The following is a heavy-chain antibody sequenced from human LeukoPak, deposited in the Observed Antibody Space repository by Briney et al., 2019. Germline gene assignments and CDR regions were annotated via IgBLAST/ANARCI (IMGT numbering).Heavy chain of an antibody. V-gene: IGHV4-59*01. CDR3: AREQMTTVTTRGDWFDP. CDR1: GGSISSYY. D-gene: IGHD4-17*01. CDR2: IYYSGST. Sequence: SETLSLTCTVSGGSISSYYWSWIRQPPGKGLEWIGYIYYSGSTNYNPSLKSRVTISVDTSKNQFSLKLSSVTAADTAVYCCAREQMTTVTTRGDWFDPWGQGTLVTVSS. J-gene: IGHJ5*02.